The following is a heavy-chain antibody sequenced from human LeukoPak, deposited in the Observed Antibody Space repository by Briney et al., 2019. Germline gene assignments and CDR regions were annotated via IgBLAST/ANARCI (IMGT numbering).Heavy chain of an antibody. V-gene: IGHV4-34*01. CDR3: ARARIAAAGTGGLLGY. J-gene: IGHJ4*02. CDR2: INHSGST. Sequence: SETLSLTCAVYGGSFSGYYWSWIRQPPGKGLEWIGEINHSGSTNHNPSLKSRVTISVDTSKNQFSLKLSSVTAADTAVYYCARARIAAAGTGGLLGYWGQGTLVTVSS. CDR1: GGSFSGYY. D-gene: IGHD6-13*01.